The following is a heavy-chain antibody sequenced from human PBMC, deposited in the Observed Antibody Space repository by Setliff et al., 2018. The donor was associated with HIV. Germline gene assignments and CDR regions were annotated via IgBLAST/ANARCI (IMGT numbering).Heavy chain of an antibody. D-gene: IGHD6-13*01. V-gene: IGHV1-3*01. CDR2: INAGNGNT. CDR3: ARDFPSPDYSSSWAHLYYHYGMDV. J-gene: IGHJ6*02. Sequence: GASVKVSCKASGYTFTTYAMHWVRQAPGQSLEWMGWINAGNGNTKYSQKFQGRVTITRDTSASTAYMEVSSLRSEDTAVYYCARDFPSPDYSSSWAHLYYHYGMDVWGQGT. CDR1: GYTFTTYA.